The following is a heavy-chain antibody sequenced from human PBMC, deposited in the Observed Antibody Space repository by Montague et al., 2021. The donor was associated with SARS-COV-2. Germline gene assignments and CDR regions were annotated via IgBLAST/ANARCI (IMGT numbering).Heavy chain of an antibody. CDR2: IYDSGST. J-gene: IGHJ3*02. CDR3: ARRGRKLLPVATTIGGFDI. V-gene: IGHV4-39*02. CDR1: GGSISSSNYY. Sequence: SETLSLTCTISGGSISSSNYYWDWIRQPPGKGLEWIGSIYDSGSTYYNPSLKSRVTISVDTSKNPFSLKLSSVTAADTAVYYCARRGRKLLPVATTIGGFDIWGQGTMVTVSS. D-gene: IGHD5-12*01.